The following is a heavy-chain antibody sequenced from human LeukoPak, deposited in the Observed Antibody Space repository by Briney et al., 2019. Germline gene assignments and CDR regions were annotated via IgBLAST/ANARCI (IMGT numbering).Heavy chain of an antibody. D-gene: IGHD5-12*01. V-gene: IGHV4-59*01. Sequence: SETLSLTCTVSGGSISSYYWSWIRQPPGKGREGIGYIYYSGSNNYNPSLKRRVTISVDTSKNQFSLKLSSVTAADTAVYYCARVERYSGYDLYFDLWGRGTLVTVSS. J-gene: IGHJ2*01. CDR3: ARVERYSGYDLYFDL. CDR2: IYYSGSN. CDR1: GGSISSYY.